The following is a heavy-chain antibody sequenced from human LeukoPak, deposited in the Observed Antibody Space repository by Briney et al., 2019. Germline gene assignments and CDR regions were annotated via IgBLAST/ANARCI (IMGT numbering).Heavy chain of an antibody. D-gene: IGHD2-21*01. Sequence: GGSLRLSCAASGFSFNTYAMHWVRQAPGQGLEWVAVISFDGGNKYYPDSVKGRFTISRDNSRNALYLQMSSLRAEDTGVYYCARDCDSAHYFDYWGQGTLVTVSS. CDR2: ISFDGGNK. V-gene: IGHV3-30-3*01. CDR1: GFSFNTYA. J-gene: IGHJ4*02. CDR3: ARDCDSAHYFDY.